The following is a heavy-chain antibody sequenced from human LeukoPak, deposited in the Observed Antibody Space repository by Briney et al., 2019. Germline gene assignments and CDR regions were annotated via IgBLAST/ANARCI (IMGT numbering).Heavy chain of an antibody. CDR1: GGSFSGYY. CDR2: INHTGST. CDR3: ARADTVTEGGMDV. V-gene: IGHV4-34*01. J-gene: IGHJ6*02. D-gene: IGHD5-18*01. Sequence: SETLSLTCAVYGGSFSGYYWSWVRQPPGKGQEWIGEINHTGSTKYNPSLKSRVTISVDTSKNQFSLKLSSVTAADTAVYYCARADTVTEGGMDVWGQGTTVTVSS.